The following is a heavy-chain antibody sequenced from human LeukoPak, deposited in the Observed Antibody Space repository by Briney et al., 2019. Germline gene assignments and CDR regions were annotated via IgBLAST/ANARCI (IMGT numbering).Heavy chain of an antibody. Sequence: PSETLSLTCAVYGGPFSGYYWSWIRQPPGKGLEWIGEINHSGSTNYNPSLKSRVTISVDTSKNQFSLKLSSVTAADTAVYYCARDYGYSYGRAYYYYGMDVWGQRTTVTVSS. CDR2: INHSGST. V-gene: IGHV4-34*01. D-gene: IGHD5-18*01. CDR3: ARDYGYSYGRAYYYYGMDV. J-gene: IGHJ6*01. CDR1: GGPFSGYY.